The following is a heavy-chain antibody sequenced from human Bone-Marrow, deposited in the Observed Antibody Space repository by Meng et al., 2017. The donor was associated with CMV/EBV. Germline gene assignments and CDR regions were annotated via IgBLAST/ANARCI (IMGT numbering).Heavy chain of an antibody. J-gene: IGHJ3*02. V-gene: IGHV4-39*07. Sequence: SETLSLTCTVSGGSISSSSYYWGWIRQPPGKGLEWIGSIYYSGSTNYNPSLKSRVTISVDTSKNQFSLKLSSVTAADTAVYYCARGGGSSGDDAFDIWGQGTMVTVSS. CDR2: IYYSGST. CDR1: GGSISSSSYY. D-gene: IGHD1-26*01. CDR3: ARGGGSSGDDAFDI.